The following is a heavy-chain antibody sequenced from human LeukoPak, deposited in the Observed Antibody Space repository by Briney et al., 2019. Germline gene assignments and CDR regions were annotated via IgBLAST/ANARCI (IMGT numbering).Heavy chain of an antibody. D-gene: IGHD2-15*01. CDR2: ICSSGSA. CDR3: AGAVGGSLSGMNV. J-gene: IGHJ6*04. CDR1: GGSISSGVYC. Sequence: PSETLSLTCTVSGGSISSGVYCWSWIRQRPGEGLQWIGYICSSGSAYYNPSLKSRVTMSIDTSNNQFSLKLNSVTAADTAVYSGAGAVGGSLSGMNVWG. V-gene: IGHV4-31*03.